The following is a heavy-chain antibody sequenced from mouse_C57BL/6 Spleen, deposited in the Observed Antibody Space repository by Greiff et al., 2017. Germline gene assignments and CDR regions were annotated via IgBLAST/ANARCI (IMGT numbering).Heavy chain of an antibody. CDR3: APFYDYAYFDV. CDR2: INPNYGTT. V-gene: IGHV1-39*01. D-gene: IGHD2-4*01. Sequence: VQLKESGPELVKPGASVKISCKASGYSFTDYNMNWVKQSNGKSLEWIGVINPNYGTTSYNQKFKGKATLTVDHSSSTAYMQLNSLTSEDSAVYYSAPFYDYAYFDVWGTGTTVTVSS. J-gene: IGHJ1*03. CDR1: GYSFTDYN.